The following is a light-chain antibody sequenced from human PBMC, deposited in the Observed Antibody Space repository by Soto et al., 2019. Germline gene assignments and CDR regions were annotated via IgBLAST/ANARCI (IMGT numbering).Light chain of an antibody. CDR1: QSVSSN. Sequence: EIVMTQSPATLSVSPGERATLSCRASQSVSSNLAWYQQKPGQAPRLLISGASTRATDIPARFSGSGSGTEFTVTISSLQSEDFAVYYCQQYNNWPYTFGQGTKLEI. CDR3: QQYNNWPYT. CDR2: GAS. J-gene: IGKJ2*01. V-gene: IGKV3-15*01.